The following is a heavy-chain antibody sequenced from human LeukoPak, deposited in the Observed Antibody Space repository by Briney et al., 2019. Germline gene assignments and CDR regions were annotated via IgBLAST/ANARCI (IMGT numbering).Heavy chain of an antibody. J-gene: IGHJ6*03. CDR2: INPSSGGT. Sequence: ASVKVSCKASGYTFTGYYMHWVRQAPGQGLEWMGWINPSSGGTNYAQKFQGRVTMTRDTSISTAYMELSRLRSDDTAVYYCARGGYSSGRYWGVFFYMDVWGKGTTVTVSS. D-gene: IGHD6-19*01. CDR1: GYTFTGYY. CDR3: ARGGYSSGRYWGVFFYMDV. V-gene: IGHV1-2*02.